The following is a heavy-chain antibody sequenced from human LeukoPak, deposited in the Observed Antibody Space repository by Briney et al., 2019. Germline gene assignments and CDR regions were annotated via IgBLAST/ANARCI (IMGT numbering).Heavy chain of an antibody. Sequence: PGGSLRLSCAASGFTFSSYSMNWVRQAPGKGLEWVSSISSSSSYIYYADSVKGRFTISRDNAKNSLYLQMNSLRAEDTAVYYCAGGLMTTVNWFDPWGQGTLVTVSS. V-gene: IGHV3-21*01. J-gene: IGHJ5*02. D-gene: IGHD4-17*01. CDR1: GFTFSSYS. CDR3: AGGLMTTVNWFDP. CDR2: ISSSSSYI.